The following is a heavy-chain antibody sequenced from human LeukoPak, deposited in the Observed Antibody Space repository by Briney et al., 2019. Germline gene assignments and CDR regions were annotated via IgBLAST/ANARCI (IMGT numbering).Heavy chain of an antibody. Sequence: PSETLSLTCSVSGSSINSYYWNWIRQSPGKGLEWLGNIHYRGTTNYNPSLKSRVTLSLDSSKSQFALKVTSVTAADTAVYYCARYDWNYFDYWGQGTLVTVSS. CDR3: ARYDWNYFDY. CDR2: IHYRGTT. D-gene: IGHD1-20*01. V-gene: IGHV4-59*13. CDR1: GSSINSYY. J-gene: IGHJ4*02.